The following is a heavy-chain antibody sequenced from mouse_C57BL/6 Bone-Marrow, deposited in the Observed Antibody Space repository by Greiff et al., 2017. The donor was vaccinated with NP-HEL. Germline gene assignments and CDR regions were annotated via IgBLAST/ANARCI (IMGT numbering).Heavy chain of an antibody. D-gene: IGHD4-1*01. Sequence: EVQVVESGPGLVKPSQSLSLTCSVTGYSITSGYYWNWIRQFPGNKLEWMGYISYDGSNNYNPSLKNRISITRDTSKNQFFLKLNSVTTEDTATYYCARGTGTFLDYWGQGTTLTVSS. CDR2: ISYDGSN. V-gene: IGHV3-6*01. J-gene: IGHJ2*01. CDR3: ARGTGTFLDY. CDR1: GYSITSGYY.